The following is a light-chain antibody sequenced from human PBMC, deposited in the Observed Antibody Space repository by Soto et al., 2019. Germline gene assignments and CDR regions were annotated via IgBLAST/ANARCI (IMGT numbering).Light chain of an antibody. J-gene: IGLJ2*01. CDR2: VVS. Sequence: QSALTQPASVSGSPGQSITISCTGTSSDVGGHNYVSWYQQHPDKAPKLMIYVVSNRPSGVSNRFSGSKSGNTASLTISGLQAEDEADYYCSSYTNSDTLVFGGGTKLTVL. CDR1: SSDVGGHNY. CDR3: SSYTNSDTLV. V-gene: IGLV2-14*03.